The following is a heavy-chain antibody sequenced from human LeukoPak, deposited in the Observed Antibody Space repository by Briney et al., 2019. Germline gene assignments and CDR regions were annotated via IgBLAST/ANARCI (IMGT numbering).Heavy chain of an antibody. CDR1: GFTFSNYA. V-gene: IGHV3-23*01. D-gene: IGHD6-13*01. CDR3: AKDPAAAGTAEYFQH. Sequence: GGSLRLSCAASGFTFSNYAMTWVRQAPGKGLEWVSAISGSGYRTYYADSVKGRFTISRDNSKNRLYLQMNSLRAEDTAVYYCAKDPAAAGTAEYFQHWGQGSLITVSS. CDR2: ISGSGYRT. J-gene: IGHJ1*01.